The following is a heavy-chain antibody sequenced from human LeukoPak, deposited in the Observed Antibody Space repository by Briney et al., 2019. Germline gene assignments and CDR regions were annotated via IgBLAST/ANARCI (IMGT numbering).Heavy chain of an antibody. CDR2: IWRDGSRT. CDR1: GFPSSGFG. J-gene: IGHJ4*02. D-gene: IGHD3-10*01. Sequence: GGSLRLSCAASGFPSSGFGFHWVRQAPGKGLEWVALIWRDGSRTYYTDSVKGRFTVSRDDSKNTLYLQMNTLTGGDTAVYYCARDLGNFAAGSAHFDYWGQGTLVTVPS. CDR3: ARDLGNFAAGSAHFDY. V-gene: IGHV3-33*01.